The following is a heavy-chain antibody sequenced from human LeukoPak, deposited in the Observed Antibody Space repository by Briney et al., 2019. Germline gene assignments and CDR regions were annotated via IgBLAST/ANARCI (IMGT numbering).Heavy chain of an antibody. D-gene: IGHD6-13*01. CDR1: GYTFTSYG. CDR3: ARDYYSSSWYVPGGFDP. J-gene: IGHJ5*02. CDR2: ISAYNGNT. Sequence: ASVKVSCKASGYTFTSYGISCVRHAPGQGLEWMVWISAYNGNTNYAQKLQGRVTMTTDTSTSTAYMELRSLRSNDTAVYYCARDYYSSSWYVPGGFDPWGQGTLVTVSS. V-gene: IGHV1-18*01.